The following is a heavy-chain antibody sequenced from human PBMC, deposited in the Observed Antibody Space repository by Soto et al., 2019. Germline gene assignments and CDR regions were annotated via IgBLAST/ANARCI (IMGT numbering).Heavy chain of an antibody. Sequence: ASVKVSCKASGGTFSSYAISWVRQAPGQGLEWMGGIIPIFGTANYAQKFQGRVTITADESTSTAYMELSSLRSEDTAVYYCARGAVAAAGTPWFDPWGQGTLVTVSS. J-gene: IGHJ5*02. D-gene: IGHD6-13*01. V-gene: IGHV1-69*13. CDR1: GGTFSSYA. CDR3: ARGAVAAAGTPWFDP. CDR2: IIPIFGTA.